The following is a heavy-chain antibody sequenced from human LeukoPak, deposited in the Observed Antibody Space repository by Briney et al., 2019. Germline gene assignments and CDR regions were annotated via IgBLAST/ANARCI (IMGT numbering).Heavy chain of an antibody. CDR1: GFTFSSYS. Sequence: GGSLRLSCAVSGFTFSSYSMNWVRQAPGKGLEWVSYISSSSSTTYYADSVKGRFTISRDNAKNSLYLQMDSLRAEDTAVYYCARGEGDLDSSIFFEYWGQGALVAVSS. D-gene: IGHD5-18*01. V-gene: IGHV3-48*04. CDR3: ARGEGDLDSSIFFEY. J-gene: IGHJ4*02. CDR2: ISSSSSTT.